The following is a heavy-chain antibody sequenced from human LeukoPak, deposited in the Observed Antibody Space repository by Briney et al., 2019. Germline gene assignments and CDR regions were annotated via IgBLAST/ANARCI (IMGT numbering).Heavy chain of an antibody. CDR1: GFTFSPYW. CDR3: AMNHDY. V-gene: IGHV3-7*01. Sequence: GGSLRLSCTASGFTFSPYWMTWVRQAPGKGLEWVASINQHGTEKYYVDSVKGRFTVSRDNTKNSLYLQMNSLRAEDTAVYYCAMNHDYWGQGTLVTVSS. J-gene: IGHJ4*02. CDR2: INQHGTEK.